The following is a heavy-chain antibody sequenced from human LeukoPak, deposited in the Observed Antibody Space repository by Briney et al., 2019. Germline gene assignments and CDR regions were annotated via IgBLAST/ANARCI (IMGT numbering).Heavy chain of an antibody. CDR1: GGTFSSYA. V-gene: IGHV1-69*04. CDR3: ARDRSRDGYNLVY. J-gene: IGHJ4*02. D-gene: IGHD5-24*01. Sequence: SVKVSCKASGGTFSSYAISWVRQAPGQGLEWMGRIIPILGIANYAQKFQGRVTITADKSTSTAYMELSSLRSEDTAVYYCARDRSRDGYNLVYWGQGTPVTVSS. CDR2: IIPILGIA.